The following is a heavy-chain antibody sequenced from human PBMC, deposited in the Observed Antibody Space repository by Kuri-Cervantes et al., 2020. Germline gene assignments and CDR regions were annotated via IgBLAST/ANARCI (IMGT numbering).Heavy chain of an antibody. CDR1: GGSIRNYY. CDR3: ARRRVGSGWPTRGNWFDP. V-gene: IGHV4-4*08. J-gene: IGHJ5*02. Sequence: SETLSLTCTVSGGSIRNYYWTWIRQTPGKGLEYMGYIYSSGTANYNPSLKSRVTISVDTSKNQFSLKLSSVTAADTAVYYCARRRVGSGWPTRGNWFDPWGQGTLVTVSS. CDR2: IYSSGTA. D-gene: IGHD6-19*01.